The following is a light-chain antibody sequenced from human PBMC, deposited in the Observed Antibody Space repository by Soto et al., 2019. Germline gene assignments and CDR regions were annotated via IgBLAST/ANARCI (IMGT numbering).Light chain of an antibody. J-gene: IGKJ2*03. V-gene: IGKV3-15*01. CDR1: QSVNSN. Sequence: EIVMTQSPATLSVSPGERATLSCRPSQSVNSNLAWYQQKPGQAPSLLIYGASTRATDIPARFSGSGSGTEFTLSISNLQSEDSAVYYCQQYNIWPPESFGQGTKVDIK. CDR3: QQYNIWPPES. CDR2: GAS.